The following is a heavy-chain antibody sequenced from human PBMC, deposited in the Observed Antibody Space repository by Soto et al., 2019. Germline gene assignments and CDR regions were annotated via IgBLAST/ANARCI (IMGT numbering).Heavy chain of an antibody. J-gene: IGHJ4*02. Sequence: EVQLLESGGGLVQPGGSLRLSCAASGFTFSSYAMSWVRQAPGKGLEWVSAISGSGGSTYYADSVKGRFTISRDNSKNTLYLQMNSLRAEDTAVYYCARHPNYDSSGYYHFDYWGQGTLVTVSS. CDR1: GFTFSSYA. D-gene: IGHD3-22*01. CDR2: ISGSGGST. V-gene: IGHV3-23*01. CDR3: ARHPNYDSSGYYHFDY.